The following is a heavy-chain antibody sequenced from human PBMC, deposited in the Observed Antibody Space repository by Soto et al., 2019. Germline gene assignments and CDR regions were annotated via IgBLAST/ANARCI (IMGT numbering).Heavy chain of an antibody. Sequence: QDQLVQSGVEVKKPGASVKVSCKASGYSFTNYGITWVRQAPGQGFEWMGWISAYNGNTNYAQKFPGRVTMTTDASTSTAYLESRSLRSDDTAVYYCARDRGVPPPVAGNTHYYYYMDVWGKGTTVTVSS. J-gene: IGHJ6*03. D-gene: IGHD6-19*01. V-gene: IGHV1-18*01. CDR1: GYSFTNYG. CDR3: ARDRGVPPPVAGNTHYYYYMDV. CDR2: ISAYNGNT.